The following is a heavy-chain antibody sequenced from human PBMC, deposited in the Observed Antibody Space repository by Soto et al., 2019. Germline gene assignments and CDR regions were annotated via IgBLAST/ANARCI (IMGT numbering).Heavy chain of an antibody. V-gene: IGHV4-4*07. Sequence: SETLSLTCTVSGGSISSYYWSWIRQPAGKGLECIGRIYTSGSTNYNPSLKSLVTMSVDTSKNHFSLKLSSVTAADTAVYYCARDTSGYCSSTRCLPGMDVWGKRTRVTVSS. CDR1: GGSISSYY. J-gene: IGHJ6*04. D-gene: IGHD2-2*03. CDR2: IYTSGST. CDR3: ARDTSGYCSSTRCLPGMDV.